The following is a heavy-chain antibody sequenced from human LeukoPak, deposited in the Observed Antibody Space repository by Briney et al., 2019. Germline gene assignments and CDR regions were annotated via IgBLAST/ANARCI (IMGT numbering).Heavy chain of an antibody. J-gene: IGHJ4*02. Sequence: SVKVSCKASGGTLSSYAINWVRQGPGQGLEWMGGIIPIFDTTNYPQKFQGRVTISTDESTSTAYMELSSLRSENTAVYYCARGEGELNYWGQGTLVTVSS. CDR1: GGTLSSYA. V-gene: IGHV1-69*05. D-gene: IGHD1-26*01. CDR3: ARGEGELNY. CDR2: IIPIFDTT.